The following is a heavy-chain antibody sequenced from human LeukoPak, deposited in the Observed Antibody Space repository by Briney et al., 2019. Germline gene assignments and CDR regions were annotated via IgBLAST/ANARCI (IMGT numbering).Heavy chain of an antibody. V-gene: IGHV4-30-2*01. J-gene: IGHJ5*02. Sequence: SETLSLTCAVSGGSISSGGYSWSWIRQPPGTGLEWIGYIYHSGSTYYNPSLKSRVTISVDRSKNQFSLKLSSVTAADTAVFYCARAGYYDSSGGFDPWGQGTLVTVSS. D-gene: IGHD3-22*01. CDR1: GGSISSGGYS. CDR2: IYHSGST. CDR3: ARAGYYDSSGGFDP.